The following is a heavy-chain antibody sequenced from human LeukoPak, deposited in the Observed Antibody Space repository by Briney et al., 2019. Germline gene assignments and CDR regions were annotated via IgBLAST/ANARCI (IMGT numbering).Heavy chain of an antibody. Sequence: GYIYYSGSTYYNPSLKGRVTISVDTSKNQFSLKLSSVTAADTAVYYCARAFIAVAGYFDYWGQGTLVTVSS. D-gene: IGHD6-19*01. CDR2: IYYSGST. CDR3: ARAFIAVAGYFDY. V-gene: IGHV4-31*02. J-gene: IGHJ4*02.